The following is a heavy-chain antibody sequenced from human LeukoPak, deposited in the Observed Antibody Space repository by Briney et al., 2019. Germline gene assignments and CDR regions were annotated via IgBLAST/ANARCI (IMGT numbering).Heavy chain of an antibody. J-gene: IGHJ6*03. Sequence: SETLSLTCTVSGGSISSYYWSWIRQPPGKGLEWIGYIYYSGSTNYNPSLKSRVTISVDTSKNQFSLKLSSVTAADTAVYYCARHGHYDFWSGYQPDYYYYYIDVWGKGTTVTVSS. CDR3: ARHGHYDFWSGYQPDYYYYYIDV. V-gene: IGHV4-59*08. CDR1: GGSISSYY. CDR2: IYYSGST. D-gene: IGHD3-3*01.